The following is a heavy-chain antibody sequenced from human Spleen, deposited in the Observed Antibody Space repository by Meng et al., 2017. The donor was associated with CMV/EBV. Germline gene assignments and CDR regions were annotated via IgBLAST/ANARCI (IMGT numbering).Heavy chain of an antibody. V-gene: IGHV3-9*01. CDR2: ISWNSGSV. CDR3: AKEGKNYDFWSGYYFDY. D-gene: IGHD3-3*01. Sequence: LRLSCAASGFTFDDYSMHWVRQAPGKGLEWVSGISWNSGSVAYADSVRGRFTISRDNAKNSLYLQMNSLRTEDTALYYCAKEGKNYDFWSGYYFDYWGQGTLVTVSS. J-gene: IGHJ4*02. CDR1: GFTFDDYS.